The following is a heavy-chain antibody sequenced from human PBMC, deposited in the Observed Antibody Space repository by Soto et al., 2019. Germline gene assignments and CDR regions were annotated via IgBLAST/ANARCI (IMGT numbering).Heavy chain of an antibody. J-gene: IGHJ4*02. CDR3: ARDTPPTDY. V-gene: IGHV1-18*01. CDR1: GYTFTSYH. Sequence: QVQLVQSGAEEKKPGASVKVSCKTSGYTFTSYHISWVRQAPGQGLEWMGWISAYNTNTNYAQKFQGRVTMTTDTLTSTAYMELRSLRSDDTAVYYFARDTPPTDYWGQGTLVTVSS. CDR2: ISAYNTNT.